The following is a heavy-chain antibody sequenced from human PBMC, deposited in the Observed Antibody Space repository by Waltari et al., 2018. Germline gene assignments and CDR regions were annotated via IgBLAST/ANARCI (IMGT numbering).Heavy chain of an antibody. CDR3: AKDFKRGYTGYNSFFDY. CDR2: ISYDGSHK. J-gene: IGHJ4*02. Sequence: QVQLVESGGGVVQPGTSLRLSCAASGFTFSSHGMHWVRQAPGKGLEWVAVISYDGSHKYYADSVKGRFTISRDNSKNTLYLQMSSLRAEDTAVYYCAKDFKRGYTGYNSFFDYWGQGTLVTVSS. CDR1: GFTFSSHG. V-gene: IGHV3-30*18. D-gene: IGHD5-12*01.